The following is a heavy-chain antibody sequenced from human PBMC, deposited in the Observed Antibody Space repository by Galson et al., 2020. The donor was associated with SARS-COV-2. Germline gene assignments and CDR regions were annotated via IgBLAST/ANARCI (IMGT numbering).Heavy chain of an antibody. CDR1: GGSISSGDYY. Sequence: SETLSLTCTVSGGSISSGDYYWSWIRQPPGKGLEWIGYIYYSGSTYYNPSLKSRVTISVDTSKNQFSLKLSSVTAADTAVYYCARAWGTTVVTAYWYFDLWGRGTLVTVSS. J-gene: IGHJ2*01. CDR2: IYYSGST. CDR3: ARAWGTTVVTAYWYFDL. V-gene: IGHV4-30-4*01. D-gene: IGHD4-17*01.